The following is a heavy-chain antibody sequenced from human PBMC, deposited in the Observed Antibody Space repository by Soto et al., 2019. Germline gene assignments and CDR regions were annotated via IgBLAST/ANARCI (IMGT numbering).Heavy chain of an antibody. J-gene: IGHJ3*01. Sequence: EVQMLESGGGLVQPGGSLRLSCAASGFTFSSYALTWVRQAPGKGLEWVSAITGSGDNTRYTDSVKGRFTITRDNAKNTLFLQMKNLRADDTAIYYCGKDPNGDYFGAFDFWGQGTMVTVSS. D-gene: IGHD4-17*01. CDR3: GKDPNGDYFGAFDF. CDR1: GFTFSSYA. CDR2: ITGSGDNT. V-gene: IGHV3-23*01.